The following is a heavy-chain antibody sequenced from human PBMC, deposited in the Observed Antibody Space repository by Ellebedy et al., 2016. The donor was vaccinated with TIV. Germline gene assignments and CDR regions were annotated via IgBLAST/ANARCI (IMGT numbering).Heavy chain of an antibody. D-gene: IGHD1-26*01. J-gene: IGHJ4*02. CDR3: AATGPFFYFDY. Sequence: GESLKISXAGSGFSFGTHWMHWVRQGPGKELMWVARIKSDGSVTDYEDSVKGRFTISRDNAKQTLFLQMNSLRPDDTAVYYCAATGPFFYFDYWGRGTLVTVSS. V-gene: IGHV3-74*01. CDR2: IKSDGSVT. CDR1: GFSFGTHW.